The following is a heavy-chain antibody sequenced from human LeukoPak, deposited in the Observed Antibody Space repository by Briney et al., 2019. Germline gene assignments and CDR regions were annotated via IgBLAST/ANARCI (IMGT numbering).Heavy chain of an antibody. CDR2: ISYSGSI. V-gene: IGHV4-59*01. J-gene: IGHJ3*02. CDR1: GGSISNYY. CDR3: ARGDYYDAKRLDI. D-gene: IGHD3-22*01. Sequence: ASETLSLTCTVSGGSISNYYWSWIRQPPGKGLEWIAYISYSGSINYNPSLKSRVTISLDTPKNQFSLKLTSVTAADTAVYYCARGDYYDAKRLDIWGRGTMVTVSP.